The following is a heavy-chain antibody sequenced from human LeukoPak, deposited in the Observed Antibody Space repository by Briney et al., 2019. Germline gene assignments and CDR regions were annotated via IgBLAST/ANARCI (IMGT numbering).Heavy chain of an antibody. J-gene: IGHJ4*02. CDR2: INHSGST. CDR1: GGSFSGYY. Sequence: SETLSLTCAVDGGSFSGYYWSWIRQPPGKGLEWIGEINHSGSTNYNPSLKSRVTISVDTSKNQFSLKLSSVTAADTAVYYCARGIGYCSSTSCYVDYWGQGTLVTVSS. D-gene: IGHD2-2*01. V-gene: IGHV4-34*01. CDR3: ARGIGYCSSTSCYVDY.